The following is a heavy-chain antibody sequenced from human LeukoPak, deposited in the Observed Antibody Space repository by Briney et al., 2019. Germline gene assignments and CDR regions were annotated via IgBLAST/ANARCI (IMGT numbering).Heavy chain of an antibody. J-gene: IGHJ4*02. V-gene: IGHV1-2*02. D-gene: IGHD3-9*01. Sequence: GASVKVSCKASGYTFTDYYVNWVRQAPGQGLEWMGWINPNSGDTNYAETFQGRVTMTRDTSISTAYMELNRLRSDDTAVYYCARCYNILICFLFWGQGTLVTVSS. CDR2: INPNSGDT. CDR3: ARCYNILICFLF. CDR1: GYTFTDYY.